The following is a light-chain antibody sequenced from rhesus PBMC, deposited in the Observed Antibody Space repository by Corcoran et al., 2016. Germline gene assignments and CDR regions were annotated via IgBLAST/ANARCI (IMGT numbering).Light chain of an antibody. Sequence: DIQMTQSPSALSASVGDRVTISCRASQNIYSNLAWYQQKPGKAPKLLIYAPSSLQTGIPSRFSVSGSGTDCTITISSLQPEDSAAYYCQHYYDNPLTFGGGTKVEIK. CDR3: QHYYDNPLT. CDR2: APS. V-gene: IGKV1S12*01. CDR1: QNIYSN. J-gene: IGKJ4*01.